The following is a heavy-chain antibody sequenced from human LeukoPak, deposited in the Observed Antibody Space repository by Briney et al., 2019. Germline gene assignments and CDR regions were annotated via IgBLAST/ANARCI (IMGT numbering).Heavy chain of an antibody. V-gene: IGHV4-34*01. D-gene: IGHD3-10*01. CDR1: GGSFSGYY. J-gene: IGHJ6*03. Sequence: SETLSLTCAVYGGSFSGYYWSWIRQPPGKGLEWIGEINHSGSTNYNPSLKSRVTISVDTSKNQFSLKLSSVTAADTAVYYCARLVGYYGSGSYYNPYYYMDVWGKGTMVTISS. CDR3: ARLVGYYGSGSYYNPYYYMDV. CDR2: INHSGST.